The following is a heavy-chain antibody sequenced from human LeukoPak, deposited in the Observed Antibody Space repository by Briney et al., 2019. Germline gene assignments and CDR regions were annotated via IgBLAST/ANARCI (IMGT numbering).Heavy chain of an antibody. J-gene: IGHJ4*02. Sequence: SETLSLTCTVSGGSISNGGYYWSWIRQHPGKGLEWIGYIYYSGSTYYNPSLKSRVTISVDTSKNQFSLKLSSVTAADTAVYYCARVPLLMVRGEEYYFDYWGQGTLVTVSS. D-gene: IGHD3-10*01. CDR3: ARVPLLMVRGEEYYFDY. CDR2: IYYSGST. CDR1: GGSISNGGYY. V-gene: IGHV4-31*03.